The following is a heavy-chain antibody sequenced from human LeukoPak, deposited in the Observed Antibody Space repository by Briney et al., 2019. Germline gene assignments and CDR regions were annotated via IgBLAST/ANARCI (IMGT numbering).Heavy chain of an antibody. V-gene: IGHV3-64*01. Sequence: GGAPRPSFAAPGFPLHGYAMHRGPPAPREGMEYGFNISSNGGNTYYSNSMKGRFTISRDNSKNTLSLQMGSLRAEDMAVYYCARSRGLDLHYYYYMDVWGKGTTVTVSS. J-gene: IGHJ6*03. D-gene: IGHD3-10*01. CDR1: GFPLHGYA. CDR3: ARSRGLDLHYYYYMDV. CDR2: ISSNGGNT.